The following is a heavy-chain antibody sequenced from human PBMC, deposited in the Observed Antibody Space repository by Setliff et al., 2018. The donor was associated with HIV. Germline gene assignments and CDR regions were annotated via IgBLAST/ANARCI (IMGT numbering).Heavy chain of an antibody. CDR2: IIPILGIA. CDR3: ARGRSRYFDWLPSTLSDNFDY. D-gene: IGHD3-9*01. J-gene: IGHJ4*02. Sequence: SVKVSCKASGGTFSSYAISWVRQAPGQGLEWMGGIIPILGIANYAQKFQGRVTNTADESTCPAYMELRSLRSEDTAVYYCARGRSRYFDWLPSTLSDNFDYWGQGTLVTVSS. CDR1: GGTFSSYA. V-gene: IGHV1-69*10.